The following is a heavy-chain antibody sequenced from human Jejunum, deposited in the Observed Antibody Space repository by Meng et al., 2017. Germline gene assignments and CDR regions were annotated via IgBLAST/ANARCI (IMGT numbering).Heavy chain of an antibody. Sequence: QVQRVQSGAEGEKPGASVKVSCKASGYSFSSYGITWVRQAPGQGLEWMGWSSGYNGNTNSGQNFQGRVTMTTDTSTSTGYMEVRSLRSDDTAVYYCARDYSDRPTTNDYWGQGTLVTVSS. CDR3: ARDYSDRPTTNDY. CDR2: SSGYNGNT. CDR1: GYSFSSYG. J-gene: IGHJ4*02. D-gene: IGHD4-11*01. V-gene: IGHV1-18*01.